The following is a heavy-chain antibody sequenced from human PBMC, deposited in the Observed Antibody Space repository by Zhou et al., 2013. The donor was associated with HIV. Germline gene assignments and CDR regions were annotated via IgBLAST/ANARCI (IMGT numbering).Heavy chain of an antibody. CDR1: GGTFSSYA. CDR3: ARGLRIGASGYCSSTSCYKGGLYYYMDV. Sequence: QVQLVQSGAEVKKPGSSVKVSCKASGGTFSSYAISWVRQAPGQGLEWMGGIIPIFGTANYAQKFQGRVTITTDESTSTAYMELSSLRSEDTAVYYCARGLRIGASGYCSSTSCYKGGLYYYMDVWGKGTTVTVSS. V-gene: IGHV1-69*05. CDR2: IIPIFGTA. D-gene: IGHD2-2*02. J-gene: IGHJ6*03.